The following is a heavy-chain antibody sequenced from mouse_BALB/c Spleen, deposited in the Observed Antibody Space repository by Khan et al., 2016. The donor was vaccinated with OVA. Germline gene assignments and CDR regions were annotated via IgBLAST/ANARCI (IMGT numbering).Heavy chain of an antibody. CDR2: TNPTNGRT. V-gene: IGHV1S81*02. Sequence: QVQLQQPGAELVKAGASVKMSCKASGYTFTSYWMHWVKQRLEQGLEWFAETNPTNGRTYYNEKFKSKATLTVDKSSSTAYMLLSGPTFEDSAVYYCARIKKLVATYFDYWGQGTTLTVSS. J-gene: IGHJ2*01. CDR1: GYTFTSYW. CDR3: ARIKKLVATYFDY. D-gene: IGHD1-1*01.